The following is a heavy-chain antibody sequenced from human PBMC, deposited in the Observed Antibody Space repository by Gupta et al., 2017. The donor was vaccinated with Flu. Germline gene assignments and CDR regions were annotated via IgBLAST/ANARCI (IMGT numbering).Heavy chain of an antibody. CDR2: IIPIFGTA. Sequence: QVQLVQSGAEVKKPGSSVKVSCKASGGTFSSYAISWGRQAPGQGLEWMGGIIPIFGTANYAQKCQGRVTITADKSTSTAYMELSSLRSEDTAVYYCARVQAVLMVYASLYYYYGMDVWGQGTTVTVAS. D-gene: IGHD2-8*01. CDR1: GGTFSSYA. J-gene: IGHJ6*02. CDR3: ARVQAVLMVYASLYYYYGMDV. V-gene: IGHV1-69*06.